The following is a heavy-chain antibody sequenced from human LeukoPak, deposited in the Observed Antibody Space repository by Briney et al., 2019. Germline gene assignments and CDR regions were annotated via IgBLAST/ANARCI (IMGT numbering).Heavy chain of an antibody. V-gene: IGHV1-69*13. CDR2: IIPIFGTA. J-gene: IGHJ4*02. D-gene: IGHD3-3*01. Sequence: SVKASCKASGGTFSSYAISWVRQAPGQGLEWMGGIIPIFGTANYAQKFQGRVTITADESTSTAYMELSSLRSEDTAVYYCATTIFGVVPGDYWGQGTLVTVSS. CDR1: GGTFSSYA. CDR3: ATTIFGVVPGDY.